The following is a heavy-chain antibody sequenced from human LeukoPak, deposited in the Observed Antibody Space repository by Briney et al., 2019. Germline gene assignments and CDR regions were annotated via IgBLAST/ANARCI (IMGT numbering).Heavy chain of an antibody. CDR2: IYYSGST. Sequence: SETLSLTCTVSGGSISSSYFYWAWLRQPPGKGLEWIGTIYYSGSTDYNPSLKSRVTISVDTSKNQFSLRLSSVTAADTAVYYCARRTTGYQAFDNWGQGTMVTVSS. D-gene: IGHD3-9*01. V-gene: IGHV4-39*01. J-gene: IGHJ3*02. CDR3: ARRTTGYQAFDN. CDR1: GGSISSSYFY.